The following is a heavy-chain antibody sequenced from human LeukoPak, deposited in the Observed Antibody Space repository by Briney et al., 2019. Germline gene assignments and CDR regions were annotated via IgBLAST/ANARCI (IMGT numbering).Heavy chain of an antibody. CDR2: INPNSGGT. Sequence: GASVKVSCKASGYTFTGYYMHWVRQAPGQGLEWMGWINPNSGGTNYAQKFQGRVTMTRDTSISTAYMELSRLRSDDTAVYYCARAREVGEDNWFDPWGQGTLVTVSS. J-gene: IGHJ5*02. CDR3: ARAREVGEDNWFDP. V-gene: IGHV1-2*02. CDR1: GYTFTGYY. D-gene: IGHD3-10*01.